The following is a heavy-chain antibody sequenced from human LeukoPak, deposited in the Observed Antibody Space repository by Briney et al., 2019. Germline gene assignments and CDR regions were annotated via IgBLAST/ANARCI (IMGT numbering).Heavy chain of an antibody. CDR3: ARHAYTPLFDY. CDR2: IYYSGST. CDR1: GGSISSYY. D-gene: IGHD3-16*01. V-gene: IGHV4-59*08. J-gene: IGHJ4*02. Sequence: PSETLSLTCTVSGGSISSYYWSWIRQPPGKGLEWIGDIYYSGSTNYNPSLKSRVTISVDTSKNQFSLKLSSVPAADTAVYYCARHAYTPLFDYWGQGTLVTVSS.